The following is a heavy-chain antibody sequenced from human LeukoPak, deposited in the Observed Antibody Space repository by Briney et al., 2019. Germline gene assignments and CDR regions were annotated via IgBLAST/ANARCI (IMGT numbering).Heavy chain of an antibody. CDR2: IIPIFGTA. V-gene: IGHV1-69*05. J-gene: IGHJ1*01. D-gene: IGHD3-22*01. Sequence: ASVEVSCKASGGTFSSYAISWVRQAPGQGLEWMGGIIPIFGTANYAQKFQGRVTITTDESTSTAYMELSSLRSEDTAVYYCAGYDSSGYYFRYWGQGTLVTVSS. CDR1: GGTFSSYA. CDR3: AGYDSSGYYFRY.